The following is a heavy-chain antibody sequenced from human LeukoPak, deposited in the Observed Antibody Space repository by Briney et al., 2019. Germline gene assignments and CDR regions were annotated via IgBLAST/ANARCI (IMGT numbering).Heavy chain of an antibody. J-gene: IGHJ6*02. CDR3: AKGPGYYYGMDV. CDR1: GFTFDDYA. D-gene: IGHD2-2*01. Sequence: GRSLRLSCAASGFTFDDYAMHWVRQAPGKGLEWVSGISWNSGSIGYADSVKGRFTISRDNAKNSLYLQMNSLRAEDTALYYCAKGPGYYYGMDVWSQGTTVTVSS. CDR2: ISWNSGSI. V-gene: IGHV3-9*01.